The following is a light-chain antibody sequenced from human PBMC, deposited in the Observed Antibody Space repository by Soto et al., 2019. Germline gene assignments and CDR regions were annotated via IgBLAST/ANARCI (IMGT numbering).Light chain of an antibody. J-gene: IGLJ1*01. CDR1: SSDVGGYNY. V-gene: IGLV2-14*01. Sequence: QSALTQPASVSGSPGQSITISCTGSSSDVGGYNYVSWYQQHSGKAPKLMFYDVSNRPSGVSNRFSGSKSGNTASLTISGLQAEDEADYYCSSYTSSTTYVFGTGTKVTVL. CDR2: DVS. CDR3: SSYTSSTTYV.